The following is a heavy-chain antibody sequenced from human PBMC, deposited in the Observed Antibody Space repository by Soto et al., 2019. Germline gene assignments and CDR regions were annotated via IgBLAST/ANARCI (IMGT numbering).Heavy chain of an antibody. CDR1: GGSISSYY. CDR2: IYYSGST. D-gene: IGHD6-13*01. J-gene: IGHJ4*02. Sequence: SLTCTVSGGSISSYYWSWIRQPPGKGLEWIGYIYYSGSTNYNPSLKSRVTISVDTSKNQFSLKLSSVTAADTAVYYCARAPIAAAGPDYWGQGTLVTVSS. V-gene: IGHV4-59*01. CDR3: ARAPIAAAGPDY.